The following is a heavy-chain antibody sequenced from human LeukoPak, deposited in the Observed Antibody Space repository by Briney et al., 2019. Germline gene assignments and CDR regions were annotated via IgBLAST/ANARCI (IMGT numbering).Heavy chain of an antibody. V-gene: IGHV3-23*01. CDR2: IGGSGIRT. D-gene: IGHD6-19*01. Sequence: GGSLRLSCAASGFNFNYYAMTWVRQAPGKGLEWVSGIGGSGIRTYYADSVRGRFTVSRDNSKNTLYLQMNSLRAEDTAVYYCAKWRQWLGYYFDYWGQGTLVTVSS. CDR1: GFNFNYYA. CDR3: AKWRQWLGYYFDY. J-gene: IGHJ4*02.